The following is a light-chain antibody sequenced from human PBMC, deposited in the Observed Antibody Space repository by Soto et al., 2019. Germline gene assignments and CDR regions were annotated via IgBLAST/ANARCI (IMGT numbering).Light chain of an antibody. CDR2: DDN. CDR1: SSNIGNYF. J-gene: IGLJ1*01. CDR3: GTWYISLNDYV. V-gene: IGLV1-51*01. Sequence: QSVLTQPPSVSAAPGQTVTISCSGSSSNIGNYFVSWYRQLPGSAPKLVIFDDNQRPSGIPDRLSASKSGTSATLDITGLQTGDEADYYCGTWYISLNDYVFGSGTKVTVL.